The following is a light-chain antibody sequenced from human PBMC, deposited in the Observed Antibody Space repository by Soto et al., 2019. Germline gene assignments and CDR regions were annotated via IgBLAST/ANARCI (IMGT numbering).Light chain of an antibody. J-gene: IGKJ4*01. CDR1: QSFSRN. CDR3: PQYNNWSRT. CDR2: GSS. V-gene: IGKV3-15*01. Sequence: EIVMKQSPATLSVSPGERATLSCSASQSFSRNLAWDQHKPGQAPRLLISGSSTRATGIPARFNGSGPGTEFTLTISRLLSEDCAVSYCPQYNNWSRTFGGWTKGENK.